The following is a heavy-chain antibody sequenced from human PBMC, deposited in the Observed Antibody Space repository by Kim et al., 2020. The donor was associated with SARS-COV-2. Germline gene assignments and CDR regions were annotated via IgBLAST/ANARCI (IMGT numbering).Heavy chain of an antibody. CDR3: ARATLYYDFWSGLGNAGIIDP. D-gene: IGHD3-3*01. CDR1: GGSISSGGYY. CDR2: IYYSGST. J-gene: IGHJ5*02. V-gene: IGHV4-31*03. Sequence: SETLSLTCTVSGGSISSGGYYWSWIRQHPGKGLEWIGYIYYSGSTYYNPSLKSRVTISVDTSKNQFSLKLSSVTAADTAVYYCARATLYYDFWSGLGNAGIIDPWGQGTLVTVSS.